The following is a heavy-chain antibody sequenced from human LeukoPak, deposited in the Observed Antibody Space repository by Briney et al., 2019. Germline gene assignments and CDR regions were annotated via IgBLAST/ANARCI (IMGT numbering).Heavy chain of an antibody. V-gene: IGHV5-51*01. CDR1: ANSVASSW. CDR3: ARVRSGDYSEDAFDI. J-gene: IGHJ3*02. Sequence: GESLKISCKDSANSVASSWIGWVRQMTGKGLDWMGIIYPGDSDSRYSASFQGQVTISADKSIRTAYLQWSSLKASDTAMYYCARVRSGDYSEDAFDIWGEGTMVTVSS. D-gene: IGHD1-26*01. CDR2: IYPGDSDS.